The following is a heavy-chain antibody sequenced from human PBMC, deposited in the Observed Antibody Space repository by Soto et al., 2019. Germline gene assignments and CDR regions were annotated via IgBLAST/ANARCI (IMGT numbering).Heavy chain of an antibody. CDR2: IYYSGST. J-gene: IGHJ4*01. CDR1: GGSISSGGYY. CDR3: AREVTAAGTRVFDY. D-gene: IGHD6-13*01. Sequence: SETLSLTCTVSGGSISSGGYYWSWIRQHPGKGLEWIGYIYYSGSTYYNPSLKSRVTISVDTSKNQFSLKLSSVTAADTAVYYCAREVTAAGTRVFDYWGHGTLVTV. V-gene: IGHV4-31*03.